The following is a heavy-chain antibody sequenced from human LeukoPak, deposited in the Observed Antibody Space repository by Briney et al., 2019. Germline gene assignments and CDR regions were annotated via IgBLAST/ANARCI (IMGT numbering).Heavy chain of an antibody. D-gene: IGHD6-19*01. V-gene: IGHV3-7*01. CDR2: IKQDASQE. CDR1: GFTFSSYW. CDR3: ARHGWGGPEYFQH. Sequence: GGSLRLSCAASGFTFSSYWMSWVRQAPGKGPEWVAHIKQDASQEDHVDSVKGRFTISRDNAKNSLYLQMNSLRAEDTAVYYCARHGWGGPEYFQHWGQGTLVTVSS. J-gene: IGHJ1*01.